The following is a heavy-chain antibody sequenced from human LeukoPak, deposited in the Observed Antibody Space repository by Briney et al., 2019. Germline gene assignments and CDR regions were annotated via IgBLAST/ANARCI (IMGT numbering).Heavy chain of an antibody. J-gene: IGHJ4*02. Sequence: VASVKVSCKASGYTFTGYYIHWVRQAPGQGLEWMGWINPNNGGTNYAQTFQGRVTMTRDTSISTASMELSRLRSDDSAVYFCARSSPHLSDIVVVPAAPADIWGQGTLVTVSS. CDR2: INPNNGGT. V-gene: IGHV1-2*02. CDR1: GYTFTGYY. D-gene: IGHD2-2*01. CDR3: ARSSPHLSDIVVVPAAPADI.